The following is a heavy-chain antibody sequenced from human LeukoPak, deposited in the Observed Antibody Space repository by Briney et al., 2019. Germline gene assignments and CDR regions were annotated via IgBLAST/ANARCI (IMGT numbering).Heavy chain of an antibody. V-gene: IGHV4-39*07. CDR1: GGSISSGDYY. Sequence: SQTLSLTCTVSGGSISSGDYYWSWIRQPPGKGLEWIGSIYYSGSTYCNPSLKSRVTISVDTSKNQFSLKLSSVTAADTAVYYCARGPHPRGPTWIQLRPDGGYYFDYWGQGTLVTVSS. CDR3: ARGPHPRGPTWIQLRPDGGYYFDY. CDR2: IYYSGST. D-gene: IGHD5-18*01. J-gene: IGHJ4*02.